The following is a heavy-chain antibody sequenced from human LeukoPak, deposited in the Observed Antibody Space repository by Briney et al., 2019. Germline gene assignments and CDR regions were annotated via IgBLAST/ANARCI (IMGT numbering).Heavy chain of an antibody. CDR3: ARDSGTTGEVKFDP. V-gene: IGHV4-59*01. CDR2: IYYSGST. D-gene: IGHD3-10*01. Sequence: PSETLSLTCTVSGGSISSYYWSWLRQPPGKGLEWIGYIYYSGSTNYNPSLKSRVTISVDTSKNQFSLKLSSVTAADTAVYYCARDSGTTGEVKFDPWGQGILVTVSS. CDR1: GGSISSYY. J-gene: IGHJ5*02.